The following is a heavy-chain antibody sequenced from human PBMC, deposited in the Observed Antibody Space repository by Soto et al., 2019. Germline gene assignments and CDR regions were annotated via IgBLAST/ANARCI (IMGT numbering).Heavy chain of an antibody. J-gene: IGHJ4*02. Sequence: ASVKVSCKASGYTFTSYFMHWVRQAPGQGLEWMGRINPSDSSTSYSQKFQGRFTISRDNSRNTLYLQMNSLRHEDAAVYYCARSRSGAVADSFDFWGQGTLVTVSS. CDR3: ARSRSGAVADSFDF. CDR1: GYTFTSYF. D-gene: IGHD3-10*01. CDR2: INPSDSST. V-gene: IGHV1-46*01.